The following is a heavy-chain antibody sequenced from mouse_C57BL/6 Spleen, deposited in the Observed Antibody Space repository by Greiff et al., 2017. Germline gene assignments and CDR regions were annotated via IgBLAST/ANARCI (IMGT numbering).Heavy chain of an antibody. CDR2: IHPNSGST. CDR3: ARSPSSWYFDV. J-gene: IGHJ1*03. Sequence: QVQLQQPGAELVKPGASVKLSCKASGYTFTSYWMHWVKQRPGQGLEWIGMIHPNSGSTNYNEKFKNKATLTVDKSSSTAYMQLSSLTSEDSAVYYCARSPSSWYFDVWGTGTTVTVSS. V-gene: IGHV1-64*01. CDR1: GYTFTSYW.